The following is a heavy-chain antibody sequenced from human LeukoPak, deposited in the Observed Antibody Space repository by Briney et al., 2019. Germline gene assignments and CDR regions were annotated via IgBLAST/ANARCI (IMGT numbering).Heavy chain of an antibody. J-gene: IGHJ4*02. CDR1: GDSINSHY. CDR3: ARGTTYGDYPTAFDY. V-gene: IGHV4-59*11. D-gene: IGHD4-17*01. Sequence: SETLSLTCTVSGDSINSHYCNWIRQPPGKGLEWIGYISYSGSTNYNPSLKSRVTISVDTSKNQFSLKLSSVTAADTAVYYCARGTTYGDYPTAFDYWGQGTLVSVSS. CDR2: ISYSGST.